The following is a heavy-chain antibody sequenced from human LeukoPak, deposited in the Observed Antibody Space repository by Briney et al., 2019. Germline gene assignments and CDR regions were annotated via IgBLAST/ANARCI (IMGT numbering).Heavy chain of an antibody. CDR2: ISGSGGSA. CDR1: GFTFSSYA. Sequence: GGSLRLSCGASGFTFSSYAMSWVRQAPGKGLEWVSAISGSGGSAYYADSVKGRFTISRDNSKNTLYLQMNSLRAEDTAVYYCAKDRGDSSSWYRIVLDAFDIWGQGTMVTVSS. V-gene: IGHV3-23*01. J-gene: IGHJ3*02. D-gene: IGHD6-13*01. CDR3: AKDRGDSSSWYRIVLDAFDI.